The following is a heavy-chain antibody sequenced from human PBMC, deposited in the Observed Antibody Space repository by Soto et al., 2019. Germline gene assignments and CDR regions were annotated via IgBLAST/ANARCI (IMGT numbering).Heavy chain of an antibody. CDR1: GGSISSGGYF. D-gene: IGHD6-13*01. V-gene: IGHV4-31*03. CDR3: ARFAREENPKVGSWYYFDY. J-gene: IGHJ4*02. Sequence: SETLSLTCTISGGSISSGGYFWSWVRQPPGKGLDCIGNILYSGRTYYNPSLKSRVTISVDTSKNQFSLKLSSVTAADTAVYYCARFAREENPKVGSWYYFDYWGQGTRVS. CDR2: ILYSGRT.